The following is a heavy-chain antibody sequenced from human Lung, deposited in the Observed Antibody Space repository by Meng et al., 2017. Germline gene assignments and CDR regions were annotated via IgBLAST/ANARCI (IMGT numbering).Heavy chain of an antibody. V-gene: IGHV1-3*01. CDR3: ARGDYCGGDCYWFDY. Sequence: QVQLVQCGAEVKKPGASVKVSCKASGYTFTSYAMHWVRQAPGQRLEWMGWINAGNGNTKYSQKFQGRVTITRDTSASTAYMELSSLRSEDTAVYYCARGDYCGGDCYWFDYWGQGTLVTVSS. CDR2: INAGNGNT. CDR1: GYTFTSYA. J-gene: IGHJ4*02. D-gene: IGHD2-21*02.